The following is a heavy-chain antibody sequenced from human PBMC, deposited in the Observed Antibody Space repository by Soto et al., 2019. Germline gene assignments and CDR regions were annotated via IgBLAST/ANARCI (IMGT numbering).Heavy chain of an antibody. CDR3: ARDPSRTVTTSDAFDI. J-gene: IGHJ3*02. CDR1: GFTFSSYE. Sequence: EVQLVESGGGLVQPGGSLRLSCAASGFTFSSYEMNWVRQAPGKGLEWVSYISSSGSTIYYADSVKGRFTISRDNAKNSLYLQMNSLRAEDTAVYYCARDPSRTVTTSDAFDIWGQGTMVTVSS. V-gene: IGHV3-48*03. CDR2: ISSSGSTI. D-gene: IGHD4-17*01.